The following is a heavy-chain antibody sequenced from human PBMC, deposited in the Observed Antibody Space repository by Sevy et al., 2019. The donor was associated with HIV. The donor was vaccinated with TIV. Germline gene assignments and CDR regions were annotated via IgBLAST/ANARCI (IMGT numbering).Heavy chain of an antibody. CDR2: INHSGST. Sequence: SETLSLTCAVYGGSFSGYYWSWIRQPPGKGLEWIGEINHSGSTNYNPSLKSRVTISVDTSKNQFSLKLSSVTAADTAVYYCARDSYYYAFDIWGQGTMVTVSS. V-gene: IGHV4-34*01. CDR1: GGSFSGYY. J-gene: IGHJ3*02. CDR3: ARDSYYYAFDI. D-gene: IGHD3-10*01.